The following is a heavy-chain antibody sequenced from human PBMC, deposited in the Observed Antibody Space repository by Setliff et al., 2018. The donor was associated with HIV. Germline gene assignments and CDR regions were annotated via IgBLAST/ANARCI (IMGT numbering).Heavy chain of an antibody. CDR1: GGSISSYY. CDR2: IYYSGST. J-gene: IGHJ6*02. CDR3: ARRSIVGVTRGFYYYGLDV. D-gene: IGHD1-26*01. Sequence: VSGGSISSYYWSWIRQPPGKGLEWIGYIYYSGSTNYNPSLKSRVTISVDTSKTQVSLRLTSVTAADTAVYYCARRSIVGVTRGFYYYGLDVWGQGTTVTVSS. V-gene: IGHV4-59*08.